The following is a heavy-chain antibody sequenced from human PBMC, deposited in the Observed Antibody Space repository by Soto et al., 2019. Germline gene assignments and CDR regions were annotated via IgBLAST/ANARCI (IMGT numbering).Heavy chain of an antibody. CDR2: ISVSGGDT. J-gene: IGHJ4*02. Sequence: EVQLLESGGGLVQPGGSLRLSCAASGFTFHSYGMSWVRQAPGKGPEWVSTISVSGGDTDYADSVKGRVTISRDTSKSTLYRKMNSLRAEDTAVYYCAKGLRPCTNGVCAPVYYFDYGGQGTLVTVSS. CDR1: GFTFHSYG. V-gene: IGHV3-23*01. CDR3: AKGLRPCTNGVCAPVYYFDY. D-gene: IGHD2-8*01.